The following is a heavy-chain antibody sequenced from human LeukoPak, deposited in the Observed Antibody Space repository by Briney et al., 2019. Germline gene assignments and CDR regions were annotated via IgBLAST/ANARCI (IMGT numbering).Heavy chain of an antibody. V-gene: IGHV3-74*01. CDR2: INSDGSST. CDR3: ARDQGYYDSSGSFDP. CDR1: GFTFSSYW. Sequence: PGGSLRLSCAASGFTFSSYWMHWVRQAPGKGLVWVSRINSDGSSTSYADSVKGRFTISRDNAKNTLYLQMNSLRVEDTAVYYCARDQGYYDSSGSFDPWGQGTLVTVSS. D-gene: IGHD3-22*01. J-gene: IGHJ5*02.